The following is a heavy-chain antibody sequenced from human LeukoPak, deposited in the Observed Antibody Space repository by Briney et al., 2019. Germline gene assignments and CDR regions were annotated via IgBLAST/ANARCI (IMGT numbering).Heavy chain of an antibody. CDR2: INPNSGGT. CDR1: GYTFTGYY. V-gene: IGHV1-2*02. Sequence: GASVKVSCKASGYTFTGYYMHWVRQAPGQGLEWMVWINPNSGGTNYAQKFQGRVTMTRDTSISTAYMELSRLRSDDTAVYYCARETYYYDSSGTNLYYFDYWGQGTLVTVSS. D-gene: IGHD3-22*01. J-gene: IGHJ4*02. CDR3: ARETYYYDSSGTNLYYFDY.